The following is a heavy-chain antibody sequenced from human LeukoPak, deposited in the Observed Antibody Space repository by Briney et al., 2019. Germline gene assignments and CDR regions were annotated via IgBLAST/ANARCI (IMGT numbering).Heavy chain of an antibody. CDR2: IFHSGST. CDR3: AREYLRSSPDLDY. Sequence: SETLSPTCTVSGYSISSGYYWGWIRQPPGKGLEWIGNIFHSGSTYYNPSLKSRVTISVDTSKNQFSLKLSSVTAADTAVYYCAREYLRSSPDLDYWGQGTLVTVSS. D-gene: IGHD6-13*01. J-gene: IGHJ4*02. CDR1: GYSISSGYY. V-gene: IGHV4-38-2*02.